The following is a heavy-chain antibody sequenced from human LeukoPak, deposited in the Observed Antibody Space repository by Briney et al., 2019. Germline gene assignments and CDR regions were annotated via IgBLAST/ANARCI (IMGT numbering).Heavy chain of an antibody. CDR1: GGSISSSSYY. CDR3: ARDLDSSGLEWFDP. D-gene: IGHD3-22*01. V-gene: IGHV4-39*07. J-gene: IGHJ5*02. Sequence: PSETLSLTCTVSGGSISSSSYYWGWIRQPPGKGLEWIGSIYYSGSTYYNPSLKSRVTISVDTSKNQFSLKLSSVTAADTAVYYCARDLDSSGLEWFDPWGQGTLVTVSS. CDR2: IYYSGST.